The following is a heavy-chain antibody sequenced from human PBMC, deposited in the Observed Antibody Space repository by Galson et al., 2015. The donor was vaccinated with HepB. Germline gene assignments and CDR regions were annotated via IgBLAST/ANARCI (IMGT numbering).Heavy chain of an antibody. D-gene: IGHD5-24*01. CDR1: GYTFTSYY. J-gene: IGHJ4*02. Sequence: SVKVSCKASGYTFTSYYMHWVRQAPGQGLEWMGIINPSGGSTSYAQKFQGRVTKTRDTSTSTVYMELSSLRSEDTAVYYCARQQMATILRWRDRGDFDYWGQGTLVTVSS. CDR2: INPSGGST. CDR3: ARQQMATILRWRDRGDFDY. V-gene: IGHV1-46*01.